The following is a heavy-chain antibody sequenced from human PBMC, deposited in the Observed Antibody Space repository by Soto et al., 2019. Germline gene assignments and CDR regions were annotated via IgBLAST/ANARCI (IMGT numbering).Heavy chain of an antibody. Sequence: QVQLVQSGAEMKKPGSSVKFSCKVSGDSFSSYAISWVRQAPGEGLEWVGGIIPIFETAHYAQNFQGRVTITAVESTTTASLEVTSLRPQDTAVFYCAATDSSSWEHDYWGQGTLITVSS. J-gene: IGHJ4*02. V-gene: IGHV1-69*01. D-gene: IGHD6-13*01. CDR1: GDSFSSYA. CDR3: AATDSSSWEHDY. CDR2: IIPIFETA.